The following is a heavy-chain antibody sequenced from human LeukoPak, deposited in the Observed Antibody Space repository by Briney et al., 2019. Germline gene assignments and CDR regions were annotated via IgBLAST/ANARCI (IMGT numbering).Heavy chain of an antibody. V-gene: IGHV1-69*13. CDR3: ARDRPGRYCSSTRCYFASPFDP. Sequence: GASVKVSCKASRGTFSSYAISWVRQAPGQGLERMGGIIPIFGTANYAQKFQGRVTITADESTSTAYMELSSLRSEDTAVYYCARDRPGRYCSSTRCYFASPFDPWGQGTLVIVSS. CDR1: RGTFSSYA. D-gene: IGHD2-2*01. CDR2: IIPIFGTA. J-gene: IGHJ5*02.